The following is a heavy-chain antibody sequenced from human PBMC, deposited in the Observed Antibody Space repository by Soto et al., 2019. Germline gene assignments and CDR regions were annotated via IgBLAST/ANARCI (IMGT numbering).Heavy chain of an antibody. Sequence: QVQLVESGGGVVQPGRSLRLSCAASGFTFRNYGIHWVRQAPGKGLEWVAVISYHGTNKYFADSVKGRFTISRDNSKNTLYLQMNNLRAEDTAVYYCAKDKVDCSGGDCPLYYYYGMDVWGQGTTVTVSS. V-gene: IGHV3-30*18. CDR1: GFTFRNYG. CDR3: AKDKVDCSGGDCPLYYYYGMDV. CDR2: ISYHGTNK. D-gene: IGHD2-15*01. J-gene: IGHJ6*02.